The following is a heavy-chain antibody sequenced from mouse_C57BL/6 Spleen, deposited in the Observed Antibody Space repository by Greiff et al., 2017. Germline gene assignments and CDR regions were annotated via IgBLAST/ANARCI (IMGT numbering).Heavy chain of an antibody. V-gene: IGHV1-80*01. CDR2: IYPGDGDT. D-gene: IGHD2-3*01. Sequence: VKLQESGAELVKPGASVKISCKASGYAFSSYWMNWVKQRPGKGLEWIGQIYPGDGDTNYNGKFKGKATLTADKSSSTAYMQLSSLTSEDSAVYFCARGGLLPYYFDYWGQGTTLTVSS. CDR3: ARGGLLPYYFDY. CDR1: GYAFSSYW. J-gene: IGHJ2*01.